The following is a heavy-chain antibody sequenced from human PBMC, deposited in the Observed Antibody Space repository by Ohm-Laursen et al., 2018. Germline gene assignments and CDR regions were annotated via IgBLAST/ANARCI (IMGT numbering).Heavy chain of an antibody. J-gene: IGHJ1*01. CDR1: GFTFSSYA. CDR3: AKVPRYCSGGSCRGGYFQY. Sequence: SLRLSCSATGFTFSSYAMTWVRQAPGKGLEWVSAISDSGGSTYYADSVKGRFSISRDSSKNTLYLQMNSLRAEDTAVYYCAKVPRYCSGGSCRGGYFQYWGQGTLVTVSS. D-gene: IGHD2-15*01. CDR2: ISDSGGST. V-gene: IGHV3-23*01.